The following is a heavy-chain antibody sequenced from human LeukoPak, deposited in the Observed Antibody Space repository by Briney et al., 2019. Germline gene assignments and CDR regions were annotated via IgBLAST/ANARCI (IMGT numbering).Heavy chain of an antibody. CDR1: GYTFTSYD. CDR3: ARDPLAYCGGDCYSG. V-gene: IGHV1-8*03. Sequence: ASVKVSCKASGYTFTSYDINWVRQATGQGLEWMGWMNPNSGNTGYAQKFQGRVTITRNTSISTAYMELSSLRSEDTAVYYCARDPLAYCGGDCYSGWGQGTLVTVSS. D-gene: IGHD2-21*01. J-gene: IGHJ4*02. CDR2: MNPNSGNT.